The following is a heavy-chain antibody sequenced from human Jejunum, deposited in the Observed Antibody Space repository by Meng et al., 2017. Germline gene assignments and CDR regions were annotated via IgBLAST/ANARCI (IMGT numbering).Heavy chain of an antibody. J-gene: IGHJ4*02. V-gene: IGHV4-34*01. Sequence: CGPGLLKPSGPLSLTCAVNGGSFGTYYLTWFRQSPEKGLEWIGEINRSGSTSSNPSLKSRVAISMDTSKNQFFLRLDSVTAADTAVYYCARGRSIDFRLAKYDYWGQGTLVTVSS. CDR3: ARGRSIDFRLAKYDY. CDR2: INRSGST. D-gene: IGHD3-3*01. CDR1: GGSFGTYY.